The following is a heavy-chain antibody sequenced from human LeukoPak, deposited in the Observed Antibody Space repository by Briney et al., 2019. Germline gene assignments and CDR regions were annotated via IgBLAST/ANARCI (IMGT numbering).Heavy chain of an antibody. D-gene: IGHD2-2*02. Sequence: PSETLSLTCTVSGGSISSGSYYWSRIRQHPGKGLEWIGYIYHSGTSFYNPSLKSRVAISVDTSKTQFSLKLSSVTAADTAVYYCARAHLGYCSSTTCYMSWFDPWAREPWSPSPQ. CDR3: ARAHLGYCSSTTCYMSWFDP. CDR2: IYHSGTS. CDR1: GGSISSGSYY. V-gene: IGHV4-31*03. J-gene: IGHJ5*02.